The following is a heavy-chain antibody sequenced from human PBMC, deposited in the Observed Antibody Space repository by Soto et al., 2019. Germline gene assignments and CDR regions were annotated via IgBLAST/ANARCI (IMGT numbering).Heavy chain of an antibody. CDR1: GYTLTSYY. D-gene: IGHD6-13*01. CDR3: ASLIAAAGPPHSPRYYYGMDV. J-gene: IGHJ6*02. Sequence: SVKVSCKAPGYTLTSYYMHWVRQAPGQGLEWMGGIIPSFGTADYAQKFQGRVTITADESTSTAYMELSSLRSEDTAVYYCASLIAAAGPPHSPRYYYGMDVWGQGTTVTVSS. CDR2: IIPSFGTA. V-gene: IGHV1-69*13.